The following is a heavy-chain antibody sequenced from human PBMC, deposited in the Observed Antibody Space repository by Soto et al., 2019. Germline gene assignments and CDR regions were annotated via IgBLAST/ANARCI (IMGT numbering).Heavy chain of an antibody. D-gene: IGHD3-16*02. V-gene: IGHV4-39*01. CDR3: AKTYYDYVWGSYRPDAFGI. J-gene: IGHJ3*02. Sequence: PSETLSLTCTVSGGSISSSSYYWGWIRQPPGKGLEWIGSIYYSGSTYYNPSLKSRVTISVDTSKNQFSLRLSSVTAADTAVYYCAKTYYDYVWGSYRPDAFGIWGQGTMVTVSS. CDR2: IYYSGST. CDR1: GGSISSSSYY.